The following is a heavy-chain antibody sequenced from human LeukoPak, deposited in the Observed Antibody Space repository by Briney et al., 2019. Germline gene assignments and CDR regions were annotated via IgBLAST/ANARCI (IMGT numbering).Heavy chain of an antibody. CDR3: ARLSYGDYGAFDI. CDR2: ISSSGSTI. Sequence: GGSLRLSCAASGFTFSSYEMNWVRQAPGKGLEWVSYISSSGSTIYYADSVEGRLTISRDNSKNSLYLQMNSLRDEDTAVYYCARLSYGDYGAFDIWGQGTMVTVSS. V-gene: IGHV3-48*03. J-gene: IGHJ3*02. CDR1: GFTFSSYE. D-gene: IGHD4-17*01.